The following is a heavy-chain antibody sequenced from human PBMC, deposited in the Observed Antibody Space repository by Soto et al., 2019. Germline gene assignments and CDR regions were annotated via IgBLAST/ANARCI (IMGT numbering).Heavy chain of an antibody. Sequence: GESLKISCKGSGYTFATYWIGWVRQMPGKGLEWMGIIYPPDSDTKYRPSFQGQVTISADKSISTAYLQWSSLTDSDTAVYYCARHRLYSSSWTTFDYWGQGTLVTVSS. J-gene: IGHJ4*02. D-gene: IGHD6-13*01. CDR2: IYPPDSDT. CDR3: ARHRLYSSSWTTFDY. V-gene: IGHV5-51*01. CDR1: GYTFATYW.